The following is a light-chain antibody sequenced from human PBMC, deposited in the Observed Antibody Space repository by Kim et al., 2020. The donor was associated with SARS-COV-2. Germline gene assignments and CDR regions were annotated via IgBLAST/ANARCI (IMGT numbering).Light chain of an antibody. CDR3: LQYKSYPLS. Sequence: DIQVTQSPFSLSASVGDRVTITCRASQGIDNKLAWFQQHPGKVPKSLIYAASTLHNGVPSRFSGSGSGTEFTLTINSLQPEDIASYYCLQYKSYPLSFGGGTKLEI. J-gene: IGKJ4*01. V-gene: IGKV1-16*01. CDR1: QGIDNK. CDR2: AAS.